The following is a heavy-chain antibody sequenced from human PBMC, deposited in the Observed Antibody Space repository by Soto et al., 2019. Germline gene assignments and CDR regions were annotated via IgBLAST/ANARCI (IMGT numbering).Heavy chain of an antibody. CDR1: GFPFDTKA. D-gene: IGHD3-3*02. Sequence: EVQLLESGGGLVQPGGSLSLSCAASGFPFDTKAMSWVRQAPGKGLEWVSAITGPGSRTYYADSVKGRFTISRDNSKNTLSLQMSSLGADDTAVYYCAKWPVSFLDYYYGMDVWGQGTTVTVSS. CDR2: ITGPGSRT. CDR3: AKWPVSFLDYYYGMDV. V-gene: IGHV3-23*01. J-gene: IGHJ6*02.